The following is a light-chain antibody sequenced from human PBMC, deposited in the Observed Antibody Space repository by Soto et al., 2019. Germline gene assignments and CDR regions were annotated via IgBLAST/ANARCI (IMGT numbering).Light chain of an antibody. CDR3: SSYTRSSSLV. CDR1: SSDIGDYDY. J-gene: IGLJ2*01. V-gene: IGLV2-14*01. CDR2: EVS. Sequence: QSVLTQPASVSGSPGQSITISCTGTSSDIGDYDYVSWYQQHPGKAPKLIIYEVSNRPSGISNRFSGSKSGNTASLTISGLQPEDEDDYYCSSYTRSSSLVFGGGTKVTVL.